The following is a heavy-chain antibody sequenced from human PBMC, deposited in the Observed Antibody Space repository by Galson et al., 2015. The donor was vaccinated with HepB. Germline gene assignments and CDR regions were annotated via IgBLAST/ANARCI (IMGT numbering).Heavy chain of an antibody. CDR1: GFTFSSYA. V-gene: IGHV3-23*01. CDR3: AKDGDSGYDPWYFDY. Sequence: SGFTFSSYAMSWVRQAPGKGLEWVSAISGSGGSTYYADSVKGRFTISRDNSKNTLYLQMNSLRAEDTAVYYCAKDGDSGYDPWYFDYWGQGTLVTVSS. CDR2: ISGSGGST. J-gene: IGHJ4*02. D-gene: IGHD5-12*01.